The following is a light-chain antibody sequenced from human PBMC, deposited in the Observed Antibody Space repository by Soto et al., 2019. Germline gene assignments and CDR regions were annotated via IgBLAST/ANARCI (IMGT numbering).Light chain of an antibody. CDR1: QSVSSNY. CDR2: GAS. V-gene: IGKV3-20*01. CDR3: QQYGRSPFT. J-gene: IGKJ3*01. Sequence: EIVLTQSPATLSLSPGERATLSCRASQSVSSNYLTWYQQKPGQAPRLLIYGASSRATGIPDRFSGSGSGTDFTLTISRLEPEDFAVYYCQQYGRSPFTFGPGTKVDIK.